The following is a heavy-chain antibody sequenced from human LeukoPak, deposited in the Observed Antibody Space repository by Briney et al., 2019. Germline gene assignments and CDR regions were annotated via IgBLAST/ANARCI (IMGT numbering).Heavy chain of an antibody. J-gene: IGHJ4*02. CDR1: GASFSTDY. CDR2: FSDRGST. Sequence: SETLSLTCTVSGASFSTDYWYWIRQSPGEGLQWIGCFSDRGSTSYNPSLKSRVALSVDTSKNQLFLSLKSVTAADTAVYYCAKSHFWSGYASDYWGRGILVTASS. V-gene: IGHV4-4*09. CDR3: AKSHFWSGYASDY. D-gene: IGHD3-3*02.